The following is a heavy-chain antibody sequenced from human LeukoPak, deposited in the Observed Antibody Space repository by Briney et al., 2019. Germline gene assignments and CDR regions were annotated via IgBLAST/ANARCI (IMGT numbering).Heavy chain of an antibody. Sequence: SETLSLTCTVSGGSISSYYWSWIRQPPGKGLEWIGYIYYSGSTNYNPSLKSRVTISVDTSKNQFSLKLSSVTAADTAVYYCAGHNDYGDYSDYWGQGTLVTVSS. J-gene: IGHJ4*02. CDR2: IYYSGST. CDR1: GGSISSYY. V-gene: IGHV4-59*08. CDR3: AGHNDYGDYSDY. D-gene: IGHD4-17*01.